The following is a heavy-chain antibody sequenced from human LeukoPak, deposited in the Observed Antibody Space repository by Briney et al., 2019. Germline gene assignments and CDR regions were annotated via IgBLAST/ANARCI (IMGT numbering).Heavy chain of an antibody. J-gene: IGHJ4*02. V-gene: IGHV1-8*01. Sequence: ASVKVSCKASGYTFTDHNINWVRQATGQGLEWMGRMHPKSGNTNYAQKFQGRVTMTRNTSISTAYMELSSLKSDDTAVYYCARVAGTVTGTDRDDWGQGTLVTVSS. CDR2: MHPKSGNT. CDR3: ARVAGTVTGTDRDD. CDR1: GYTFTDHN. D-gene: IGHD6-19*01.